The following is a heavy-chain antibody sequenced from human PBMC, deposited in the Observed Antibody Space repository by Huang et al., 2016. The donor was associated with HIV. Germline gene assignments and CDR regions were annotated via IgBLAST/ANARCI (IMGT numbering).Heavy chain of an antibody. V-gene: IGHV1-69*12. CDR1: GGTFGSYT. CDR3: VGDDGLDTPRVFNY. CDR2: IIRLCGAA. D-gene: IGHD5-18*01. J-gene: IGHJ4*02. Sequence: QVQLVQSAAEVKKPGSSVKVSCKPSGGTFGSYTINWVRLAPVQGLEWMGGIIRLCGAAYYAQRFQGRLTITADQSTTTAYMELTSLKSEDTAVYYCVGDDGLDTPRVFNYWGQGTLVTVSS.